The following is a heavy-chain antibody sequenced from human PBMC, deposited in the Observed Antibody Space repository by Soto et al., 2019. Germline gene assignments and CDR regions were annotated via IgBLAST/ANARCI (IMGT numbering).Heavy chain of an antibody. Sequence: QVQLVQSGAEVKKPGSSVKVSCKASGGNFSSYAISWVRQAPGQGLEWMGGIIPIVGTANYAQKFQGRVTIAADESTSTAYMELSSLRSEDTAVYYCATPVVIPSHAEYFQHWGQGTLVTVSS. CDR2: IIPIVGTA. V-gene: IGHV1-69*01. CDR3: ATPVVIPSHAEYFQH. D-gene: IGHD3-22*01. CDR1: GGNFSSYA. J-gene: IGHJ1*01.